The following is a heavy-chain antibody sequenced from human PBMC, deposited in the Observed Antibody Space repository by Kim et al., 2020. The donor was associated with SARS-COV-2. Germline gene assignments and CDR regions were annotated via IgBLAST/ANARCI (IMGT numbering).Heavy chain of an antibody. V-gene: IGHV3-11*05. CDR3: ARDYYDSSGPAVVNAFDI. CDR2: ISSSSSYT. D-gene: IGHD3-22*01. Sequence: GGSLRLSCAASGFTFSDYYMSWIRQAPGKGLEWVSYISSSSSYTNYADSVKGRFTISRDNAKNSLYLQMNSLRAEDTAVYYCARDYYDSSGPAVVNAFDIWGQGTMVTVSS. J-gene: IGHJ3*02. CDR1: GFTFSDYY.